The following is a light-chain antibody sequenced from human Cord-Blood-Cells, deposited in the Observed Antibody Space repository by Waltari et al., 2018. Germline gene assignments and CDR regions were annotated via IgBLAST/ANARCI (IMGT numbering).Light chain of an antibody. J-gene: IGKJ2*03. CDR2: AAS. V-gene: IGKV1-39*01. CDR3: QQSYSTPYS. CDR1: QSISNY. Sequence: DIQMTQSPSSLSASVGDRVTITGRASQSISNYLNWNQQKPGKAPTLLIYAASSLQSVVPSRFSGSGSGTDFTLTISSLQPEDFATYYCQQSYSTPYSFGQGTKLEIK.